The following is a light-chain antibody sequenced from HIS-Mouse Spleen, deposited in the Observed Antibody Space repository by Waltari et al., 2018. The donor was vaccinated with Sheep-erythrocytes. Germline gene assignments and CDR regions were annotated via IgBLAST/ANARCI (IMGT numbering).Light chain of an antibody. CDR1: SSDVGGYKY. Sequence: QSALTQPRSVSGSPGQSVTISCTGPSSDVGGYKYVSWYQQHPGKAPNLMIYDVSKRPSGVPDRFSGSKSGNTASLTISGLQAEDEADYYCCSYAGSYNHVFATGTKVTVL. V-gene: IGLV2-11*01. CDR3: CSYAGSYNHV. CDR2: DVS. J-gene: IGLJ1*01.